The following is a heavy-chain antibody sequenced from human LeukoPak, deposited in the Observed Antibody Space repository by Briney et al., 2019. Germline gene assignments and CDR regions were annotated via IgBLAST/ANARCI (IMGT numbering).Heavy chain of an antibody. Sequence: SVKVSCKASGGTFSSYAISWVRQAPGQGLEWMGGIIPIFGTANYAQRFQGRVTITADESTSTAYMELSSLRSEDTAVYYCARGGITIFGVVIKSCNWFDPWGQGTLVTVSS. CDR3: ARGGITIFGVVIKSCNWFDP. J-gene: IGHJ5*02. V-gene: IGHV1-69*13. CDR2: IIPIFGTA. D-gene: IGHD3-3*01. CDR1: GGTFSSYA.